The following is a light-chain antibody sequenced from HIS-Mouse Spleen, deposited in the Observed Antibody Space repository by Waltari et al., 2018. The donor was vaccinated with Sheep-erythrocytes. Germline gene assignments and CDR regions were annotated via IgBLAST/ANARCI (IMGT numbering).Light chain of an antibody. Sequence: EIQMTQSPSSVSACAGVRVTITCQASQDISNYLNWYQQKPGKAPKLLIYDASNLETGVPSRFSGSGSGTDFTFTISSLQPEDIATYYCQQYDNLPLTFGGGTKVEIK. V-gene: IGKV1-33*01. J-gene: IGKJ4*01. CDR3: QQYDNLPLT. CDR2: DAS. CDR1: QDISNY.